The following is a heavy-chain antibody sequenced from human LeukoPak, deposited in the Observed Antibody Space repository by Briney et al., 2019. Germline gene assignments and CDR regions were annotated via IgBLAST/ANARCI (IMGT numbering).Heavy chain of an antibody. CDR1: GGSFSGYY. CDR2: IIHSGST. D-gene: IGHD6-19*01. Sequence: PSETLSLTCAVYGGSFSGYYWSWIRQPPGKGLEWIGEIIHSGSTNYNPSLKSRVTISVDTSKNQFSLKLSSVTAADTAVYYCARILGRRSGWYLGRSYYYYYYGMDVWGQGTTVTVSS. V-gene: IGHV4-34*12. CDR3: ARILGRRSGWYLGRSYYYYYYGMDV. J-gene: IGHJ6*02.